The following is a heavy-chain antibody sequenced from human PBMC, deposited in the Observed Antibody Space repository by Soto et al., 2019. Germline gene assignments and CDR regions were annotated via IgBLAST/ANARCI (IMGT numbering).Heavy chain of an antibody. J-gene: IGHJ6*02. CDR2: TYYRSKWYN. CDR1: GDSVSSNSAA. V-gene: IGHV6-1*01. CDR3: ARDGYCSGGSCYSVGYYYGMDV. D-gene: IGHD2-15*01. Sequence: SQTLSLTCAISGDSVSSNSAAWNWIRQSPSRGLEWLGRTYYRSKWYNDYAVSVKSRITINPDTSKNQFSLQLNSVTPEDTAVYYCARDGYCSGGSCYSVGYYYGMDVWGPGTTVTVSS.